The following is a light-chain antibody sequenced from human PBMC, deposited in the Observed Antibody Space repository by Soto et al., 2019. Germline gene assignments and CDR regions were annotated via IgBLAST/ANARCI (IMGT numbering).Light chain of an antibody. CDR3: LLAYSGARV. Sequence: QAVVTQEPSLTVSPGGTVTLTCGSSTGAVTSDNYPYWFQQNPGQAPRTLIYDISKKHSWTPARFSGSLLGGKAALTRSGEQLEDEAEYYCLLAYSGARVFGGGTKLTVL. V-gene: IGLV7-46*01. CDR1: TGAVTSDNY. CDR2: DIS. J-gene: IGLJ3*02.